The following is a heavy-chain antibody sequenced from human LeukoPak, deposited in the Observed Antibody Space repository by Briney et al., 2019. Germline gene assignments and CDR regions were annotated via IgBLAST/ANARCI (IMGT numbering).Heavy chain of an antibody. V-gene: IGHV3-23*01. J-gene: IGHJ4*02. CDR2: ISDHGGST. CDR3: AKDPYFDWLLSYIDY. CDR1: GFTFSSYG. Sequence: PGGSLRLSCAASGFTFSSYGMSWVRQAPGKGLEWVSSISDHGGSTYHADSVKGRFTISRDNSKNTLYLQMNSLRAEDTAVYYCAKDPYFDWLLSYIDYWGQGTLVTVSS. D-gene: IGHD3-9*01.